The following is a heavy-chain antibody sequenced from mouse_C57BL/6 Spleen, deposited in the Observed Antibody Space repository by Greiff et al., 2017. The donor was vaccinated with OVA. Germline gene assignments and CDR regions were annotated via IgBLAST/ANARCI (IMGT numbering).Heavy chain of an antibody. Sequence: EVQLVESGGGLVKPGGSLKLSCAASGFTFSDYGMHWVRQAPEKGLEWVAYISSGSSTIYYADTVKGRFTISRDNAKNTLFLQMTSLRSEDTAMYYCARKDFGGGFAYWGQGTLVTVSA. D-gene: IGHD3-1*01. CDR3: ARKDFGGGFAY. J-gene: IGHJ3*01. V-gene: IGHV5-17*01. CDR1: GFTFSDYG. CDR2: ISSGSSTI.